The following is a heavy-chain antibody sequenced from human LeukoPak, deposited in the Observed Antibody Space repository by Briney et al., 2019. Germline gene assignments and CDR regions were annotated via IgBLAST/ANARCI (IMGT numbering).Heavy chain of an antibody. CDR3: ARDPLPVTVVKGGWFDP. D-gene: IGHD4-23*01. J-gene: IGHJ5*02. Sequence: PGGSLRLSCAASGFTFSSYWMNWAHQAPGKGLEWVGRIKSKTDGGTTDYAAPVKGRFTISRDDSKNTPYLQMNSLRAEDTAVYYCARDPLPVTVVKGGWFDPWGQGTLVTVSS. CDR1: GFTFSSYW. V-gene: IGHV3-15*07. CDR2: IKSKTDGGTT.